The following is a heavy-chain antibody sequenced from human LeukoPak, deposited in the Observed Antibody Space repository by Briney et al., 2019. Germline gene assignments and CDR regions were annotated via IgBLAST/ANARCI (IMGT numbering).Heavy chain of an antibody. J-gene: IGHJ4*02. CDR2: VNYIGST. D-gene: IGHD4-23*01. V-gene: IGHV4-31*03. CDR3: AREGGNFDFGS. Sequence: LSVSCTVSGDSVNIHHHFWGLIRQHPGKGLEWIGYVNYIGSTFYNPSLKSRVTISLDTSKNQISLNLTTVTAADTAVYYCAREGGNFDFGSWGQGSLVTVSS. CDR1: GDSVNIHHHF.